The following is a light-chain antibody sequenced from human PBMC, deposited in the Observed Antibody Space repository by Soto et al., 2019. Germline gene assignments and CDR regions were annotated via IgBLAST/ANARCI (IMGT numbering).Light chain of an antibody. J-gene: IGKJ1*01. V-gene: IGKV3-15*01. CDR1: QSAFSS. Sequence: DIVMPQSPITLSVSTGETANLSCRASQSAFSSLAWYQQKPGQAPRLLIYGAATRATGIPARFSGSGSGTEFTLTISSLQSEDFAVYFCQQYHNWPAFGQGTKV. CDR3: QQYHNWPA. CDR2: GAA.